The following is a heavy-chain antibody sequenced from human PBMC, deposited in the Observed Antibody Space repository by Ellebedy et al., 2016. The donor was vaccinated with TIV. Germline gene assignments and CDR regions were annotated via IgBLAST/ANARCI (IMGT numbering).Heavy chain of an antibody. CDR2: IYYSGST. Sequence: SETLSLXXTVSGGSISSSSYYWGWIRQPPGKGLEWIGSIYYSGSTYYNPSLKSRVTISVDTSKNQFSLKLSSVTAADTAVYYCARERAIFGVVITRMDVWGQGTTVTVSS. D-gene: IGHD3-3*01. J-gene: IGHJ6*02. CDR3: ARERAIFGVVITRMDV. CDR1: GGSISSSSYY. V-gene: IGHV4-39*02.